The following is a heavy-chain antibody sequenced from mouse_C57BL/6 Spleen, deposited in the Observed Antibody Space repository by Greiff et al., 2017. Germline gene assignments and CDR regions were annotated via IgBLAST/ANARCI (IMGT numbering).Heavy chain of an antibody. CDR2: IHPNSGST. CDR1: GYTFTSYW. Sequence: QVQLQQPGAELVKPGASVKLSCKASGYTFTSYWMHWVKQRPGQGLEWIGMIHPNSGSTNYNEKFKSKATLTVDKSSSTAYMQLSSLTSEDSAVYYCAKGTTVAYYAMDYWGQGTSVTVSS. CDR3: AKGTTVAYYAMDY. V-gene: IGHV1-64*01. J-gene: IGHJ4*01. D-gene: IGHD1-1*01.